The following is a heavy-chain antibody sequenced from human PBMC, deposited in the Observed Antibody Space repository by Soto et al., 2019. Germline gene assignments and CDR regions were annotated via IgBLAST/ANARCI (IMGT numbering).Heavy chain of an antibody. Sequence: PGGSLRLSCAASGFTFSNYWMSWVRQAPGKGLEWVASIKQDGSEKYYVDSVKGRLTISRDNTKNSLYLQMNSLRAEDTAMYYCARGTSFDFDDNAYYAHWGQGTLVTVSS. J-gene: IGHJ4*02. CDR1: GFTFSNYW. CDR3: ARGTSFDFDDNAYYAH. V-gene: IGHV3-7*01. D-gene: IGHD3-22*01. CDR2: IKQDGSEK.